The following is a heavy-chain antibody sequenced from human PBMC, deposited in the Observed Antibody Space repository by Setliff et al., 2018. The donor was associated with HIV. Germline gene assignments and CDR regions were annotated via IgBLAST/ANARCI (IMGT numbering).Heavy chain of an antibody. V-gene: IGHV1-8*01. CDR1: ATFTNVD. Sequence: ASVKVSCKASATFTNVDIHWLRRATGQGLEWMGWMNPNSGVSGYAQKFQGRVTMTRDTSISTAYMELRNLTSDDTAVYYCARVSLVGANSGLCEYWGQGTLVTVSS. D-gene: IGHD1-26*01. CDR3: ARVSLVGANSGLCEY. CDR2: MNPNSGVS. J-gene: IGHJ4*02.